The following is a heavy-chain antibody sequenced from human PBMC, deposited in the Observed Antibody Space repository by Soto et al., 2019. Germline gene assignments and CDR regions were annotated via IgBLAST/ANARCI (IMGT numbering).Heavy chain of an antibody. CDR2: IVPLFGTT. V-gene: IGHV1-69*01. Sequence: QVQLVQSGAEVKKPGSSVKVSCKASGGNFTSYAISWVRQAPGQGLEFMGGIVPLFGTTNYAHKFRGRVTVTADESTSTVYMELSSLRSEDAGLYYCARDKITPGGHFYQFGMDVWGQGTTVTVSS. D-gene: IGHD2-2*01. J-gene: IGHJ6*02. CDR1: GGNFTSYA. CDR3: ARDKITPGGHFYQFGMDV.